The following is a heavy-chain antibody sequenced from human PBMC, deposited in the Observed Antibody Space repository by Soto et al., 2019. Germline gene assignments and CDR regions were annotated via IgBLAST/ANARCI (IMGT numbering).Heavy chain of an antibody. CDR3: ARGSRRFDWFDP. V-gene: IGHV1-18*01. D-gene: IGHD2-15*01. J-gene: IGHJ5*02. Sequence: APVKVSCKASGYTFTSYGISWVRQAPGQGLEWMGWISAYNGNTNYAQKLQGRVTMTTDTSTSTAYMELRSLRSDGTAVYYCARGSRRFDWFDPWGQGTLVTVSS. CDR2: ISAYNGNT. CDR1: GYTFTSYG.